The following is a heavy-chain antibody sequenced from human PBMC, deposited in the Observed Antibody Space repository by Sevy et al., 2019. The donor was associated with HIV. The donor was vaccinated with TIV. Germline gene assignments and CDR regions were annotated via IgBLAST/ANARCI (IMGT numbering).Heavy chain of an antibody. D-gene: IGHD3-22*01. CDR2: FDPEDGET. CDR1: GYTLTKLG. CDR3: ATTKDYYESSGSPFDY. Sequence: ASVTVSCKVSGYTLTKLGMHWVRLAPRKGLEWMGSFDPEDGETIYAQKFQGRLTMTEDTSTDTAYMDLSSLRSEDTAVYFCATTKDYYESSGSPFDYWGQGTVVTVSS. V-gene: IGHV1-24*01. J-gene: IGHJ4*02.